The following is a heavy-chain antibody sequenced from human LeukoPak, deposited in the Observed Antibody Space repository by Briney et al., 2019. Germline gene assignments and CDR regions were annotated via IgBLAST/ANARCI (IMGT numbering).Heavy chain of an antibody. J-gene: IGHJ6*03. V-gene: IGHV1-69*05. CDR3: ARDARAAVALYYYYYYYMDV. Sequence: SVKVSCKASGGTFSSYAISWVRQAPGQGLEWMGGIIPIFGTANYAQKFQGRVTMTRDMSTSTVYMELSSLRSEDTAVYYCARDARAAVALYYYYYYYMDVWGKGTTVTVSS. CDR2: IIPIFGTA. CDR1: GGTFSSYA. D-gene: IGHD6-19*01.